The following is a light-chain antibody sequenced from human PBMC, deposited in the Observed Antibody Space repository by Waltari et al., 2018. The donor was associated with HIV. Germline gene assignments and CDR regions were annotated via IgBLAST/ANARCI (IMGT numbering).Light chain of an antibody. V-gene: IGLV2-11*01. CDR2: EVI. CDR1: SDDIGASKF. J-gene: IGLJ3*02. Sequence: QSALTQPRSVFGSPGQSVTFSCTGTSDDIGASKFVSWYQQHPGKAPKLILYEVIHRPSGVPDRFSGSRSGNTASLTISGLQNGDEANYYCCSYTGDSWVFGAGTILTVL. CDR3: CSYTGDSWV.